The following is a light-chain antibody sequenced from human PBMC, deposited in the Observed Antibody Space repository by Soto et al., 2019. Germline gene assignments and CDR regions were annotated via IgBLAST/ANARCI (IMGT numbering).Light chain of an antibody. CDR3: QQRSNWLSIT. Sequence: EMELRQSPATRSLSPGERASLSCRASQSVSSYLAWYQQKPGQAPRLLIYDASNRATGIPARFSGSGSGTDFTLTISSLEPEDFAVYYCQQRSNWLSITFGQGTRLEIK. CDR2: DAS. V-gene: IGKV3-11*01. J-gene: IGKJ5*01. CDR1: QSVSSY.